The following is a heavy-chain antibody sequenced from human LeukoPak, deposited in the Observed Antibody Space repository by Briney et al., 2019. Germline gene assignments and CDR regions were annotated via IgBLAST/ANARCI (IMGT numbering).Heavy chain of an antibody. CDR3: ARAVSGRFDY. CDR2: ISYSGSA. D-gene: IGHD6-19*01. V-gene: IGHV4-39*07. Sequence: SETLSLTCTVSGGSITNTTYYWGWIRQPPGKGLEWIGSISYSGSAYYNPSLKSRVTISVDTSKNQFSLKLSSVTAADTAIYYCARAVSGRFDYWGQGTLVTVSS. CDR1: GGSITNTTYY. J-gene: IGHJ4*02.